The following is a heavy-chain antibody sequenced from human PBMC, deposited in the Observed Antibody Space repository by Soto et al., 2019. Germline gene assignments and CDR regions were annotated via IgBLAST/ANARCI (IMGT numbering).Heavy chain of an antibody. J-gene: IGHJ5*01. CDR1: GYTFTSYA. D-gene: IGHD3-3*01. V-gene: IGHV1-3*01. CDR3: ASDPTSLSCCSYVFSCSYYCTDCFDS. CDR2: INAGNGNT. Sequence: ASVKVSCKASGYTFTSYAMHWVRQAPGQRLEWMGWINAGNGNTKYSQKFQGRVTITRDTSASTAYMELSSLRSEDTAVYYCASDPTSLSCCSYVFSCSYYCTDCFDSWGQGTLVTVSS.